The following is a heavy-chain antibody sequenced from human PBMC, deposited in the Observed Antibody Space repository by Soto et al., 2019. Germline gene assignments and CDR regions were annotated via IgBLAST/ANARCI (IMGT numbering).Heavy chain of an antibody. V-gene: IGHV4-31*03. J-gene: IGHJ4*02. Sequence: QVQLQESGPGLVKPSQTLSLTCTVSGGSISSGGYYWSWIRQHPGKGLEWIGYIYYSGSTYYNPSLKSRVTISVDTSKNQFSLKLSSVTAADTAEYYCAKGGGDYCDYRPFDYWGQGTLVTVSS. CDR3: AKGGGDYCDYRPFDY. D-gene: IGHD4-17*01. CDR2: IYYSGST. CDR1: GGSISSGGYY.